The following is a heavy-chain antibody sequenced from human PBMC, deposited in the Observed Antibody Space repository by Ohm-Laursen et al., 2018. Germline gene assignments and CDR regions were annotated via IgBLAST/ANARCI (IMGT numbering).Heavy chain of an antibody. CDR1: GFTFSSYA. D-gene: IGHD6-19*01. J-gene: IGHJ4*02. CDR3: AKDLASRIYSSGWLPYYFDY. CDR2: ISGSGGST. Sequence: SLRLSCAASGFTFSSYAMSWVRQAPGKGLEWVSAISGSGGSTCYADSVKGRFTISRDNSKNTLYLQMNSLRAEDTAVYYCAKDLASRIYSSGWLPYYFDYWGQGTLVTVSS. V-gene: IGHV3-23*01.